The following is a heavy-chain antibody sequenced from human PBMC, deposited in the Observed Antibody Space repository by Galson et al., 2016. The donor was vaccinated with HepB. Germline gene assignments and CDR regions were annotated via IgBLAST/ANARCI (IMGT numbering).Heavy chain of an antibody. D-gene: IGHD3-16*02. CDR3: TTSRSFDY. CDR2: IKRRSEGGPI. V-gene: IGHV3-15*01. Sequence: SLRLSCAASGFTFNKAWMNRVRQAPGKGLEWVGRIKRRSEGGPIEFAAPVKGRFTITRDDSKNTLYLQMKSLKLEATAVYYCTTSRSFDYWGQGTLVTVSS. J-gene: IGHJ4*02. CDR1: GFTFNKAW.